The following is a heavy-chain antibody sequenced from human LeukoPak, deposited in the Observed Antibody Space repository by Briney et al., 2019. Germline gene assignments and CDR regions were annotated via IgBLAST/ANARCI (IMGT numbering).Heavy chain of an antibody. D-gene: IGHD3-22*01. Sequence: SQTLSLTCTVSGDSISSGDYYWSWIRQPAGKGLEWIGRISSSGSTNYNPSLKSRVTISVDTSKNQFSLKLSSVTAADTAVYYCARERGGNYYDSSGYGSFDIWGQGTMVTVSS. CDR1: GDSISSGDYY. J-gene: IGHJ3*02. V-gene: IGHV4-61*02. CDR2: ISSSGST. CDR3: ARERGGNYYDSSGYGSFDI.